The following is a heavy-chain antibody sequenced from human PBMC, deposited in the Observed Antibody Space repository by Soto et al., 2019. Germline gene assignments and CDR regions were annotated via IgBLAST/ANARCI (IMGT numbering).Heavy chain of an antibody. V-gene: IGHV1-18*01. CDR1: GYTFTSYG. J-gene: IGHJ6*02. D-gene: IGHD5-18*01. CDR3: VRDVDTSHYYYYGMDV. CDR2: ISAYNGNT. Sequence: ASVKVSCKASGYTFTSYGISWVRQAPGQGLEWMGWISAYNGNTNYAQKLQGRVTMTTDTSTSTAYMELRSLRSDDTAVYYCVRDVDTSHYYYYGMDVWGQGTTVTVSS.